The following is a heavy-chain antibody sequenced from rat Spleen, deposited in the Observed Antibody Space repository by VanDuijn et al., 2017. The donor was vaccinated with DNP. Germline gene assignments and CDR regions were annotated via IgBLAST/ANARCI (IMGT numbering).Heavy chain of an antibody. D-gene: IGHD1-2*01. Sequence: QVQLKESGPGLVQPSQTLSLTCTVSGFSLTSNSVHWVRQPPGKGLEWVGAIWSGGSTYYNSALKSRLSFSSDPSKSQVFLHMNSLQTEDTAIYFCTGGGSSIYPFTYWGQGTLVTVSS. V-gene: IGHV2-1*01. CDR1: GFSLTSNS. CDR2: IWSGGST. CDR3: TGGGSSIYPFTY. J-gene: IGHJ3*01.